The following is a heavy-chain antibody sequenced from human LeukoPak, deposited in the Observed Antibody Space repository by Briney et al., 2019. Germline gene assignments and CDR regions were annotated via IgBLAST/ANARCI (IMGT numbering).Heavy chain of an antibody. J-gene: IGHJ4*02. V-gene: IGHV1-2*02. CDR3: ARFSHGSGSYLDY. CDR2: INPNSGGT. CDR1: GYTFTSYG. Sequence: ASVKVSCKASGYTFTSYGISWVRQAPGQGLEWMGWINPNSGGTNYAQKFQGRVTMTRDTSISTAYMELSRLRSDDTAVYYCARFSHGSGSYLDYWGQGTLVTVSS. D-gene: IGHD3-10*01.